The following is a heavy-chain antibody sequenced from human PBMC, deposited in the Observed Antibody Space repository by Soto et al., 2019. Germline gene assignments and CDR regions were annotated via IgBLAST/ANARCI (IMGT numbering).Heavy chain of an antibody. J-gene: IGHJ4*02. D-gene: IGHD6-13*01. CDR2: IYYSGST. CDR3: ARRGSSSWYGV. V-gene: IGHV4-39*01. CDR1: GGSISISNYY. Sequence: SDTLSLTCTVSGGSISISNYYWGWILQPPGKGLEWIGIIYYSGSTYYNPSLKSRVTISVDTSKNQFSLKLSSVTAADTAVYYCARRGSSSWYGVWGQGTLVTVSS.